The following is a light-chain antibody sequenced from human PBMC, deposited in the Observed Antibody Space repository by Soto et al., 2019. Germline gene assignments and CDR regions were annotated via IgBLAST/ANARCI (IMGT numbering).Light chain of an antibody. CDR1: QSVSNNY. CDR3: QQYGSSPPYT. CDR2: GSS. V-gene: IGKV3-20*01. J-gene: IGKJ2*01. Sequence: VLTQSPGTLSLSPGERATLSCRASQSVSNNYLAWYQQKPSQSPKLLIFGSSDRATGIPDRFSGSGSGTDFTLTISSLEPEDFAVYYCQQYGSSPPYTFGQGTKLEIK.